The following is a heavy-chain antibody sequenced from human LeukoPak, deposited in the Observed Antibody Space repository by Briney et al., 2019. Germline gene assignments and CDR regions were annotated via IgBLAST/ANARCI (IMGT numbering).Heavy chain of an antibody. CDR1: GFTFSSYA. Sequence: GGSLRLSCAASGFTFSSYAMHWVRRAPGKGLEWVAVISYDGPNKNYADSVKGRFTISRDNSKNTLYLQLNSLTVEDTAVYYCLRGADGYGVFDYWGQGSLVTVSA. J-gene: IGHJ4*02. CDR2: ISYDGPNK. D-gene: IGHD5-24*01. V-gene: IGHV3-30*04. CDR3: LRGADGYGVFDY.